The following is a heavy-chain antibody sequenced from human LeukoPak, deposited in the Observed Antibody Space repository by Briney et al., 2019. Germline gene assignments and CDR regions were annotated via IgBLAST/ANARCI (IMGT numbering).Heavy chain of an antibody. J-gene: IGHJ4*02. CDR1: GYTFTSYD. Sequence: ASVKVSCKASGYTFTSYDINWVRQATGQGLEWMGWMNPNNGNTGYAQKFQGRVTMTRNTSISTAYMELSSLRSEDTAVYYCARGNRLRYFDWLLLPFDYWGQGTLVTVSS. CDR3: ARGNRLRYFDWLLLPFDY. D-gene: IGHD3-9*01. CDR2: MNPNNGNT. V-gene: IGHV1-8*01.